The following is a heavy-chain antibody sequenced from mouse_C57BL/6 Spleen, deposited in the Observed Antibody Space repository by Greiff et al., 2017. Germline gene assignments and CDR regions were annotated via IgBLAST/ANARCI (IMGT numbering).Heavy chain of an antibody. CDR3: ARGPAWFAY. CDR2: IYPGSGNT. J-gene: IGHJ3*01. V-gene: IGHV1-76*01. Sequence: QVQLKESGAELVRPGASVKLSCKASGYTFTDYYINWVKQRPGQGLEWIARIYPGSGNTYYNEKFKGKATLTAEKSSSTAYMQLSSLTSEDSAVYFCARGPAWFAYCGQGTLVTVSA. CDR1: GYTFTDYY.